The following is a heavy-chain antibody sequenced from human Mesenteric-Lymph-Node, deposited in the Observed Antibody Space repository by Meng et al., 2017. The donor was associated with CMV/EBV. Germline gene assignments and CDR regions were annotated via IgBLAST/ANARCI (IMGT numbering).Heavy chain of an antibody. Sequence: FTVSSTYMSWVRQAPGKGLEWVSVIYSGGSTYYADSVKGRFTISRDNSKNTLYLQMNSLRAEDTAVYYCARQLGYCSSTSCYSYFDYWGQGTLVTVSS. D-gene: IGHD2-2*01. V-gene: IGHV3-53*01. CDR1: FTVSSTY. CDR3: ARQLGYCSSTSCYSYFDY. CDR2: IYSGGST. J-gene: IGHJ4*02.